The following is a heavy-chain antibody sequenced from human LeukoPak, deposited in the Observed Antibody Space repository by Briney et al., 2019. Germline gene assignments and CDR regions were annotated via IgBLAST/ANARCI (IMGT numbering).Heavy chain of an antibody. V-gene: IGHV4-31*03. D-gene: IGHD4-17*01. CDR3: ARGNYGDYSFDP. J-gene: IGHJ5*02. CDR1: GGAISRGDYY. CDR2: ISYSGST. Sequence: PSETLSLTCTVSGGAISRGDYYWSWIRQHPGKGLEWIGYISYSGSTYYNPSLKSRVTISVDTSKNQFSLKLSSVTAADTAVYYCARGNYGDYSFDPWGQGTLVTVSS.